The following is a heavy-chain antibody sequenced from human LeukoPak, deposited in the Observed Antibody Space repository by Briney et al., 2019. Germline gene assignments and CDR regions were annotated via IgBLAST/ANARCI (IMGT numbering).Heavy chain of an antibody. V-gene: IGHV1-2*06. CDR2: INPNSGAT. CDR1: GYSFTVYY. Sequence: ASVTVSCKATGYSFTVYYIHWVRQATGQGLEWMGRINPNSGATDYAQKFQGRVTMTRDTSISTAYMELSSLKSDDTAVYYCAKIGSSHDFDYWGQGTLITVSS. CDR3: AKIGSSHDFDY. D-gene: IGHD1-26*01. J-gene: IGHJ4*02.